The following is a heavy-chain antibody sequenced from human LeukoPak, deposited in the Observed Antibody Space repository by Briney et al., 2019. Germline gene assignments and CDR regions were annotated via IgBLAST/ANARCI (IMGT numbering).Heavy chain of an antibody. J-gene: IGHJ1*01. CDR1: GDSVSSNSVA. Sequence: SQTLSLTCAISGDSVSSNSVAWYWIRQSPSRGLEWLGRTYYRSKWYNDYALSVKSRITINPDTSKNQLSLQLNSVTPEDTAVYYCARDGTGYGGNSWQFFQHWGQGTLVTVSS. CDR3: ARDGTGYGGNSWQFFQH. CDR2: TYYRSKWYN. D-gene: IGHD4-23*01. V-gene: IGHV6-1*01.